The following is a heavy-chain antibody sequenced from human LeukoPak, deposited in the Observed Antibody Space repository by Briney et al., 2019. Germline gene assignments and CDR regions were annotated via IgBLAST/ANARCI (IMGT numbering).Heavy chain of an antibody. CDR3: ARVKIMITFGGVIPLDY. Sequence: ASVKVSCKASGGTFSSYAISWVRQAPGQGLEWMGWINPNSGGTNYAQKFQGRVTMTRDTSISTAYMELSRLRSDDTAVYYCARVKIMITFGGVIPLDYWGQGTLVTVSS. J-gene: IGHJ4*02. V-gene: IGHV1-2*02. CDR1: GGTFSSYA. CDR2: INPNSGGT. D-gene: IGHD3-16*02.